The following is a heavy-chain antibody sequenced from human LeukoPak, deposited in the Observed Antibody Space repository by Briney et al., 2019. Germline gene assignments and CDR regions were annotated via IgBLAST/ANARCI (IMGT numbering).Heavy chain of an antibody. CDR3: ARGVTTGFDWFDP. V-gene: IGHV4-4*07. Sequence: PSETLSLTCTVSGGPISNYWSWIRQPAGKGLEWIGRIYTSGSTNYNPSLKSRVTMSVDTSKNQFSLKLSSVTAADTAVYYCARGVTTGFDWFDPWGQGTLVTVSS. CDR2: IYTSGST. CDR1: GGPISNY. J-gene: IGHJ5*02. D-gene: IGHD4-11*01.